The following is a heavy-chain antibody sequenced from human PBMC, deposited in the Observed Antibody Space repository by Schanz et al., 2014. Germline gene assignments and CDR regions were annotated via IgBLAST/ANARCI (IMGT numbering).Heavy chain of an antibody. Sequence: QLQLQESGPGLVKPSETLSLTCTVSGGSISSSSYYWGWIRQSPGQGLEWIGYIYYSGSTNYNPSLKSRVTISVDTSKNQFSLKLSSVTAADTAVYYCARAEINSGYARYYYGMDVWGQGTTVTVSS. D-gene: IGHD5-12*01. J-gene: IGHJ6*02. CDR2: IYYSGST. V-gene: IGHV4-61*05. CDR3: ARAEINSGYARYYYGMDV. CDR1: GGSISSSSYY.